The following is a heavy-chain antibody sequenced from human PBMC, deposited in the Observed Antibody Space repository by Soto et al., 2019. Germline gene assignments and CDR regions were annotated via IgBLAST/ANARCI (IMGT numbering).Heavy chain of an antibody. CDR1: IFTFSSYA. D-gene: IGHD1-1*01. V-gene: IGHV3-30*18. CDR3: AKDSVNWNAYNIFDY. CDR2: VSYDGSYK. Sequence: PXGSLRLSCASSIFTFSSYAMHCVRHSPGKWLEWVAVVSYDGSYKYYGDPVKGRFTISRDNSKNTLYLQMNSLRSEDTAVYYCAKDSVNWNAYNIFDYCGQGSLVIVS. J-gene: IGHJ4*02.